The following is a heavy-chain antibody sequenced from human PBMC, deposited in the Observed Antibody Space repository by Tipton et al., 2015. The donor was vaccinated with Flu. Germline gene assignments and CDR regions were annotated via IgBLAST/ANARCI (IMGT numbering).Heavy chain of an antibody. Sequence: TLSLTCTVSGGSISSYYRSWIRQPAGKGLEWIGRIYTSGSTNYNPSLKSRVTMSVDTSKNQFSLKLSSVTAADTAVYYCAREGSSWYRHWYYGMDVWGQGTTVTVSS. CDR1: GGSISSYY. J-gene: IGHJ6*02. CDR3: AREGSSWYRHWYYGMDV. V-gene: IGHV4-4*07. D-gene: IGHD6-13*01. CDR2: IYTSGST.